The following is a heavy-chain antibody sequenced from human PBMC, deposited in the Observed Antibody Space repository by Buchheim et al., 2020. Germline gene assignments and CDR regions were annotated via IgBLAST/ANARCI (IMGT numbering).Heavy chain of an antibody. V-gene: IGHV3-21*01. J-gene: IGHJ4*02. Sequence: EVQLVESGGGLVKPGGSLRLSCAASGFTFSSYSMNWVRQAPGKGLEWVSSISSSSSYIYYADSVKGRFTISRDNAKNSLYLQMNSLRAEDTAVYYCARGLDYYDSSGYYYSYYFDYWGQGTL. CDR1: GFTFSSYS. CDR3: ARGLDYYDSSGYYYSYYFDY. CDR2: ISSSSSYI. D-gene: IGHD3-22*01.